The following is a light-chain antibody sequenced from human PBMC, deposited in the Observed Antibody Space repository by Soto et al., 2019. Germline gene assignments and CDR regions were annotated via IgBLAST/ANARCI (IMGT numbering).Light chain of an antibody. CDR1: QGVPSR. CDR2: GAS. J-gene: IGKJ5*01. Sequence: EIVMTQSPATLSASPGEGVTLSCRASQGVPSRIAWYQHKPGQAPRLLIYGASTRATGVPDRFSGTGSGTDFTLSISSLKSEDYAIYYCLQYKSWPRITFGQGTRLDIK. V-gene: IGKV3-15*01. CDR3: LQYKSWPRIT.